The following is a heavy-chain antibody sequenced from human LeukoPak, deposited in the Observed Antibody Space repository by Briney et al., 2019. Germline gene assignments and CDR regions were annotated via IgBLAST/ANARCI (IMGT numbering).Heavy chain of an antibody. CDR3: AKLISTSCYMPIVV. J-gene: IGHJ6*02. D-gene: IGHD2-2*01. Sequence: PGGSLRLSCAASGFTFNNYAMTWVRRAPGEGLQWVSTISDSGGTTYYTDSVKGRFTISRDNSKNTLYLQVNSLRAEDTAVYYCAKLISTSCYMPIVVWGQGTTVTVSS. CDR1: GFTFNNYA. CDR2: ISDSGGTT. V-gene: IGHV3-23*01.